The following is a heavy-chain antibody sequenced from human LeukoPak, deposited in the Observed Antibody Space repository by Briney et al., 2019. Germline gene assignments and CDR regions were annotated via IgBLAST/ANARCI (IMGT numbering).Heavy chain of an antibody. J-gene: IGHJ6*03. Sequence: GGSLRLSCAASGFTFSSYGMHWVRQAPGKGLEWVAFIRYDGSNKYYADSVKGRFTISRDNSKNTLYLQMNSLRAEDTAVYYCASTLCSGDNCYFDYYYYMDVWGKGTTVTISS. CDR1: GFTFSSYG. CDR2: IRYDGSNK. CDR3: ASTLCSGDNCYFDYYYYMDV. V-gene: IGHV3-30*02. D-gene: IGHD2-15*01.